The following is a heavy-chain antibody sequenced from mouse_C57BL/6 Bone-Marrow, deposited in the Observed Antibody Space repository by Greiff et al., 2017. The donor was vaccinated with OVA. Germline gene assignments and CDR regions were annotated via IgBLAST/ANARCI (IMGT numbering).Heavy chain of an antibody. V-gene: IGHV14-2*01. Sequence: VQLKESGAELVKPGASVKLSCTASGFNITDYYMHWVKQRTEQGLEWIGRIDPEAGETKYAPKFQGKATITADTSSNTAYLQLSSLTSEDTSVYYCGVAPPFAYWGQGTLVTVSA. CDR1: GFNITDYY. CDR2: IDPEAGET. CDR3: GVAPPFAY. J-gene: IGHJ3*01. D-gene: IGHD1-1*01.